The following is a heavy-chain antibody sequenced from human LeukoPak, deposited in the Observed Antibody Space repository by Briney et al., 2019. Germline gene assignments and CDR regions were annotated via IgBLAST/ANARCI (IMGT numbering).Heavy chain of an antibody. D-gene: IGHD5-24*01. J-gene: IGHJ4*02. Sequence: GGSLRLSCAASGFTFSDYYMSWVRQAPGKGLEWVAGIWFDGTNKFHADSVKGRFTISRDNSKNTLYLQMDSLRAEDTAVYYCAKEGYNYVIDYWGQGTLVTVSS. CDR2: IWFDGTNK. CDR1: GFTFSDYY. CDR3: AKEGYNYVIDY. V-gene: IGHV3-33*06.